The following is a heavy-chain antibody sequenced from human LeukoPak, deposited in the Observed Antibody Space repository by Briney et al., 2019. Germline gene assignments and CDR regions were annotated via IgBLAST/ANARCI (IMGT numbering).Heavy chain of an antibody. CDR3: ARDIVPGEYYYYGMDV. CDR2: INSSGGST. J-gene: IGHJ6*02. D-gene: IGHD2-15*01. CDR1: GYTFTSNY. V-gene: IGHV1-46*01. Sequence: ASVKVSSRASGYTFTSNYIHWGRQAPGQGLEWLGIINSSGGSTSYTQTFQSRVTMTRDTSTSTFYMELSSVSSADTAVYYCARDIVPGEYYYYGMDVWGQGTSVTVSS.